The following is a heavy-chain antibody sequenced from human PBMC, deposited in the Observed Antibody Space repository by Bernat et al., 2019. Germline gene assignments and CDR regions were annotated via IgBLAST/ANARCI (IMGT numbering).Heavy chain of an antibody. D-gene: IGHD6-19*01. CDR1: GYTFTSYG. Sequence: QVQLVQSGAEVKKPGASVRVSCKASGYTFTSYGISWVRQAPGQGLEWMGWISAYNGNTNYAQQLQGRVTMTTDTTTSTAYMELRSLRSDDTAVYYCARLKSSGWYVGYYYYYGMDVWGQGTTVTVSS. CDR3: ARLKSSGWYVGYYYYYGMDV. V-gene: IGHV1-18*01. J-gene: IGHJ6*02. CDR2: ISAYNGNT.